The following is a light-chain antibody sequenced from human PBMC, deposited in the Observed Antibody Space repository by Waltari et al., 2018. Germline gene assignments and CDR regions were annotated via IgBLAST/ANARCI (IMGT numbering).Light chain of an antibody. V-gene: IGKV1-33*01. CDR2: DAS. Sequence: IQVTQSPSSLSASVGDRVTITCQANQDISNFLNWYQQKPGKAPKVLIYDASNWATGVPFRFSGDGSGTDFTFTISSLQPEDIATYYCQQYNNFPVTFGGGTKVEIK. J-gene: IGKJ4*01. CDR3: QQYNNFPVT. CDR1: QDISNF.